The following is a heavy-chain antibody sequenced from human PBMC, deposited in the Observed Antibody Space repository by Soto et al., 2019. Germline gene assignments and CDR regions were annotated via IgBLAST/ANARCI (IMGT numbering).Heavy chain of an antibody. D-gene: IGHD5-12*01. Sequence: GGSLSLSCAASGVPLSSYCMSWVRQAPGKGLEWVSAISGSGGSTYYADSVKGRFTISRDNSKNTLYLQMNSLRAEDTAVYYCAKEGRRIVATIPFDYWGQGTLVTVS. CDR3: AKEGRRIVATIPFDY. CDR1: GVPLSSYC. CDR2: ISGSGGST. J-gene: IGHJ4*02. V-gene: IGHV3-23*01.